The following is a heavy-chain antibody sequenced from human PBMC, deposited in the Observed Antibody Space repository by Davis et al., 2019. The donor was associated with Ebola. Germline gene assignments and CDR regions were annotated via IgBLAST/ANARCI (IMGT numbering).Heavy chain of an antibody. V-gene: IGHV1-8*02. CDR2: MNPNSGNT. CDR1: GYTFTSYA. Sequence: AASVKVSCKASGYTFTSYAMHWVRQAPGQRLEWMGWMNPNSGNTGYAQKFQGRVTMTRNTSISTAYMELSSLRSEDTAVYYCARASSSGWYVDFDLWGRGTLVTVSS. J-gene: IGHJ2*01. CDR3: ARASSSGWYVDFDL. D-gene: IGHD6-19*01.